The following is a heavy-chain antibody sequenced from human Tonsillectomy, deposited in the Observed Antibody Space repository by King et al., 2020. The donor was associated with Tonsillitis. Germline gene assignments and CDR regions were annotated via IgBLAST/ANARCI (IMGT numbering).Heavy chain of an antibody. Sequence: VQLVQSGGGLVKPGGSLRLSCAASGFTFSIYSMNWVRQAPGKGLEWVSSISISSSYIYYADSVKGRFTISRDNAKNSLNLQMNSLRAEDTAVYNCARSGLVLGDYYYYYYMDVWGKGTTVTVSS. CDR1: GFTFSIYS. J-gene: IGHJ6*03. CDR3: ARSGLVLGDYYYYYYMDV. V-gene: IGHV3-21*01. CDR2: ISISSSYI. D-gene: IGHD3-10*01.